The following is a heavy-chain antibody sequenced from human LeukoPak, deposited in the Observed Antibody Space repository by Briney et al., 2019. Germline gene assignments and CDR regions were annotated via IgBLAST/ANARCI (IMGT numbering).Heavy chain of an antibody. CDR3: ARDLYYYGSGSYPFY. J-gene: IGHJ4*02. Sequence: GGSLRLSCAASGFTFNSYWMNWVRQAPGKGLEWVANIKQDGSEKYYVDSVKGRFSISRDNAKNSLYLQMNSLRAEDTAVYYCARDLYYYGSGSYPFYWGQGTLVTVSS. CDR1: GFTFNSYW. D-gene: IGHD3-10*01. CDR2: IKQDGSEK. V-gene: IGHV3-7*01.